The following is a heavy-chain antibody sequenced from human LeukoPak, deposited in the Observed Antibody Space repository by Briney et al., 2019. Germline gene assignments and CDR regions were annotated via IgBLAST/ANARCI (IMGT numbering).Heavy chain of an antibody. D-gene: IGHD3/OR15-3a*01. CDR2: ISSSSSYI. V-gene: IGHV3-21*01. CDR1: GFTFSSYS. J-gene: IGHJ4*02. Sequence: GGSLRLSCAASGFTFSSYSMNWVSQAPGKGLEWVSSISSSSSYIYYADSVKGRFTISRDNAKNSLFLQMNSLIAEDTAVYYCARDDGFSCYSYWGQGTLVTVSS. CDR3: ARDDGFSCYSY.